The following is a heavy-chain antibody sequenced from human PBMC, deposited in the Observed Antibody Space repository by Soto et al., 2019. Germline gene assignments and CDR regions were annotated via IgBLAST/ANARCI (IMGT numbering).Heavy chain of an antibody. CDR3: ASDINYALDY. CDR1: GFTFSSYP. Sequence: PGGSLRLSCAASGFTFSSYPMNWVRQVPGKGLEWVSHFGTSDSYIYYADSVKGRFTISRDNAKNSLYLQMNSLRDEDTAVYYCASDINYALDYWGQGTLVTVSS. D-gene: IGHD2-2*01. CDR2: FGTSDSYI. V-gene: IGHV3-48*02. J-gene: IGHJ4*02.